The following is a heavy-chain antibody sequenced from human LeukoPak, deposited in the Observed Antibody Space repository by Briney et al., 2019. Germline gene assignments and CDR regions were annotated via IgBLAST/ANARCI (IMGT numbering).Heavy chain of an antibody. J-gene: IGHJ4*02. CDR3: ARGGLGSWTFDS. D-gene: IGHD3-10*01. CDR1: GFIFSSYG. Sequence: HPGRSLRLSCAASGFIFSSYGMNWVRQAPGKGLEWVSYISSSGTTIYYADSVKGRFTISRDNAKYSLHLQMDSLRADDTAVYSWARGGLGSWTFDSWGQGTLVTVSS. V-gene: IGHV3-48*04. CDR2: ISSSGTTI.